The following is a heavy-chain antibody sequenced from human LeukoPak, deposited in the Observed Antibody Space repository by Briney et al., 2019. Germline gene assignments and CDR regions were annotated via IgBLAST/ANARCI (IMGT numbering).Heavy chain of an antibody. CDR1: GGSIGSSSYY. Sequence: SETLSLTCTVSGGSIGSSSYYWGWIRQPPGKGLEWIGSIYYSGSTYYNPSLKSRVTISVDTSKNQFSLKLSSVTAADTAVYYCARRGPIGYCSGGSCQYYFDYWGQGTLVTVSS. CDR3: ARRGPIGYCSGGSCQYYFDY. CDR2: IYYSGST. J-gene: IGHJ4*02. V-gene: IGHV4-39*01. D-gene: IGHD2-15*01.